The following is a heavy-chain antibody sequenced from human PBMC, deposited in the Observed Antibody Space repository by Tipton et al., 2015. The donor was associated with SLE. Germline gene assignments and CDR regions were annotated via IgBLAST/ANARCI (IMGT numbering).Heavy chain of an antibody. CDR2: IYYSGST. Sequence: TLSLTCTVSGGSISSYYWSWIRQPPGKGLEWIGYIYYSGSTNYNPSLKSRVTIPVDTSKNQFSLKLSSVTAADTAVYYCARVPLYYYYYMDVWGKGTTVTVSS. J-gene: IGHJ6*03. CDR3: ARVPLYYYYYMDV. CDR1: GGSISSYY. V-gene: IGHV4-59*01.